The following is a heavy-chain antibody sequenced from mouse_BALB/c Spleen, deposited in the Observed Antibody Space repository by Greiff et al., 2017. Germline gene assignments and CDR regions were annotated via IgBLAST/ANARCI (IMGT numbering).Heavy chain of an antibody. CDR3: ARYYGSIFAY. Sequence: EVQLQQSGPELVKPGASVKISCKASGYSFTGYYMHWVKQSHVKSLEWIGRINPYNGATSYNQNFKDKASLTVDKSSSTAYMELHSLTSEDSSVYYCARYYGSIFAYWGQGTLVTVSA. CDR2: INPYNGAT. V-gene: IGHV1-26*01. J-gene: IGHJ3*01. D-gene: IGHD1-1*01. CDR1: GYSFTGYY.